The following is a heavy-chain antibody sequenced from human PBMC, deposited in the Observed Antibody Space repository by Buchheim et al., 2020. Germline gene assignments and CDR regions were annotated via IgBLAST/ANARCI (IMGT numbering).Heavy chain of an antibody. D-gene: IGHD3-10*01. CDR1: GESFSGYY. V-gene: IGHV4-34*01. Sequence: QVQLQQWGARLLKPSETLSLTCSVFGESFSGYYWTWIRQTPGKGLEWIGEINHIGDTNYNPSLKSRLSVSVDTSKSQFTLNLTSVTAADTAVFYCARGRSWSFDLWGRGTL. CDR3: ARGRSWSFDL. CDR2: INHIGDT. J-gene: IGHJ4*02.